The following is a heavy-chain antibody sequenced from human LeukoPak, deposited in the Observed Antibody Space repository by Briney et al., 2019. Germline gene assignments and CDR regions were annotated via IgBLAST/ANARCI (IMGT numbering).Heavy chain of an antibody. CDR1: GYTFTSYE. Sequence: ASVKVSCKASGYTFTSYEISWVRQAPGQGLEWMAWISAYNGNTNYAQNLQGRVTMTTDTSTSTAYMDLRSLRSDDTAVYYCARHRSGCSFYFDYWGQGTLVTVSS. D-gene: IGHD6-19*01. J-gene: IGHJ4*02. CDR3: ARHRSGCSFYFDY. CDR2: ISAYNGNT. V-gene: IGHV1-18*01.